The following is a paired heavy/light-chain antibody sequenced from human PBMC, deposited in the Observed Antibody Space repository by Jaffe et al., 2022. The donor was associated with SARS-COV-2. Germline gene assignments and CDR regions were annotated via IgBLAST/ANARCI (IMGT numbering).Light chain of an antibody. J-gene: IGKJ5*01. CDR1: QSINNY. Sequence: DIQMTQSPSSLSASIGGRVTITCRASQSINNYLNWYQQKPGKAPSLLIYGATTLQAGVPSSFSGSGYGTDFTLSITGLQPEDFATYYCQQSYSTPITFGQGTRLEIK. CDR3: QQSYSTPIT. CDR2: GAT. V-gene: IGKV1-39*01.
Heavy chain of an antibody. CDR2: VFNTGKT. J-gene: IGHJ5*02. Sequence: EVQLMESGGGLVQPGGSLRLSCAASGFDVRTNFMSWVRQAPGKGLEWVAVVFNTGKTLYADSVKGRFAISRDNSKNTLYLQMNSVRAEDTAVYYCAGDKKGHTYSYGGFNWFGPWGQGTLVTVSS. CDR3: AGDKKGHTYSYGGFNWFGP. CDR1: GFDVRTNF. D-gene: IGHD3-16*01. V-gene: IGHV3-66*02.